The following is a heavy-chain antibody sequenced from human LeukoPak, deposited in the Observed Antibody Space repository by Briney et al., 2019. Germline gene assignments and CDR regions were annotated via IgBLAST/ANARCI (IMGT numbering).Heavy chain of an antibody. J-gene: IGHJ4*02. Sequence: GGSLRLSCAGSGFTFSSYAMSWVRQAPGKGLEWVSGISGSGSSTYYADSVKGRFTISRDNSKNTLYLQMNSLRAEDTAVYYCAKSLFGVVIPRFDHWGQGTLVTVSS. CDR1: GFTFSSYA. V-gene: IGHV3-23*01. CDR3: AKSLFGVVIPRFDH. D-gene: IGHD3-3*01. CDR2: ISGSGSST.